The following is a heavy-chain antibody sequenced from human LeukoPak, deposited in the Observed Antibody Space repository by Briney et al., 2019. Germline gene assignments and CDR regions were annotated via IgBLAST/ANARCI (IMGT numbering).Heavy chain of an antibody. CDR1: GFTFSSYS. D-gene: IGHD6-13*01. J-gene: IGHJ5*02. Sequence: GGSLRLSCAASGFTFSSYSMNWVRQAPGKGLEWVSSISSSSSYIYYADSVKGRFTISRDNSKNTLYLQMNSLRADDTAVYYCAKAPSSWYPNWFDPWGQGTLVTVSS. CDR3: AKAPSSWYPNWFDP. V-gene: IGHV3-21*04. CDR2: ISSSSSYI.